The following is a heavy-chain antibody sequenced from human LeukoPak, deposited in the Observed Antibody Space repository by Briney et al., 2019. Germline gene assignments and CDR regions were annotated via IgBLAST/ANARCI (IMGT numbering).Heavy chain of an antibody. V-gene: IGHV3-11*01. J-gene: IGHJ4*02. Sequence: GGPRKLPCPALGFTLRDNYRSWFGRAPGRGRDGFYYISSSGSTIYYADSVKGRFTISRDNAKNSLYLQMNSLRAEDTAVYYCARERYCSGGSCYALGYWGQGTLVTVSS. CDR1: GFTLRDNY. CDR3: ARERYCSGGSCYALGY. D-gene: IGHD2-15*01. CDR2: ISSSGSTI.